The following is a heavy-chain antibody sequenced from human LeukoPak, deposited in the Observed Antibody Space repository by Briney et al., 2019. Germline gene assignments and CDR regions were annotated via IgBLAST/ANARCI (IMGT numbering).Heavy chain of an antibody. CDR1: GFTFSSYS. V-gene: IGHV3-33*08. Sequence: GGSLRLSCAASGFTFSSYSMNWVRQAPGKGLEWVAVIWYDGSNKYYADSVKGRFTISRDNSKNTLYLQMNSLRAEDTAVYYCAREALYSRAFDYWGQGTLVTVSS. CDR3: AREALYSRAFDY. CDR2: IWYDGSNK. D-gene: IGHD6-13*01. J-gene: IGHJ4*02.